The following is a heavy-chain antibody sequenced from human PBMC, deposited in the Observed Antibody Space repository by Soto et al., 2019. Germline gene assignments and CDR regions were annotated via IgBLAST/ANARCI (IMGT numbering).Heavy chain of an antibody. CDR1: GYTFTNYG. CDR3: ARDPGAASFDF. D-gene: IGHD2-15*01. V-gene: IGHV1-18*01. Sequence: QVHLVQSGAEVKKPGASVKVSCKASGYTFTNYGISWVRQAPGEGLEWVGWINTSNDNKLYAQKLQGRLTLTTDTSTSTAYIDLTTLRSDDTVVYFCARDPGAASFDFWAQGTLVTVSS. CDR2: INTSNDNK. J-gene: IGHJ4*02.